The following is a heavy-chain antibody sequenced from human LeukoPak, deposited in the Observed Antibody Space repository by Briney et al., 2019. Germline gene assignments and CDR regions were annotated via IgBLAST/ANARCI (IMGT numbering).Heavy chain of an antibody. D-gene: IGHD6-13*01. J-gene: IGHJ4*02. CDR3: AKDLDSSSRWDTAY. Sequence: PGGSLRLSCVVSGFTVDIYAMNWVRQAPGKGLEWVSLISRNGVNTHYADSVRGRFTISRDGSKNTLFLQMNSLRTDDTAMYYCAKDLDSSSRWDTAYWGQGTLVTVSS. V-gene: IGHV3-23*01. CDR1: GFTVDIYA. CDR2: ISRNGVNT.